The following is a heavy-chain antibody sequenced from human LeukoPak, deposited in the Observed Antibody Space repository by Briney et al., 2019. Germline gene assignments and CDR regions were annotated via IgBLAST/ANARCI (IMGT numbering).Heavy chain of an antibody. CDR2: TNSGGTST. J-gene: IGHJ4*02. V-gene: IGHV3-23*01. D-gene: IGHD2-8*01. CDR1: GFPFSDFS. CDR3: AKQSYARSLGE. Sequence: GGSLRLSCATSGFPFSDFSMSWVRQAPGKGLEWISTTNSGGTSTYFAESVKGRFTISRDNSKNTLYLQMSSLRVEDTAVYYCAKQSYARSLGEGGPGTLVSVSS.